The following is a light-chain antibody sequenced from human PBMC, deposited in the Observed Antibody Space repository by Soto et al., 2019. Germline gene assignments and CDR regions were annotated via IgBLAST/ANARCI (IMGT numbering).Light chain of an antibody. Sequence: SLLTQPAPLSGSPGQSITISRTGNTKDVGGYNYVSWYQHYPGKAPKLMIYDVSSQPSGVSNRFSASKSGNTASLTISGLQAEDEADYYCSSYTTRNTEAFGTGTKVTVL. J-gene: IGLJ1*01. V-gene: IGLV2-14*03. CDR1: TKDVGGYNY. CDR2: DVS. CDR3: SSYTTRNTEA.